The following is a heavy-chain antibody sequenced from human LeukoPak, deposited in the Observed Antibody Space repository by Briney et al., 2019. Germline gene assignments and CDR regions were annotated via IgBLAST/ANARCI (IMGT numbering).Heavy chain of an antibody. D-gene: IGHD2-15*01. J-gene: IGHJ5*02. CDR3: ARRDCSGGSCYWFDP. CDR2: IYYSGST. CDR1: GGSISSRGYY. Sequence: PSETLSLTCTVSGGSISSRGYYWGWIRQPPGKGLEWIGTIYYSGSTYYNPSLKSRVTISVDTSKSQFSLKLSSVTAADTAVYYCARRDCSGGSCYWFDPWGQGTLVTVSS. V-gene: IGHV4-39*01.